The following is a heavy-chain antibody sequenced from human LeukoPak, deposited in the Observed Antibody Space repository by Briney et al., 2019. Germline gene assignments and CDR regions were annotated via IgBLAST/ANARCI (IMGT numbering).Heavy chain of an antibody. V-gene: IGHV6-1*01. CDR3: TRQTYYYISGTYYSSLDV. CDR2: TYYRSKWYY. Sequence: SQTLSLTCAISGDSVSSNSAAWNWIRQSPSGGLEWLGRTYYRSKWYYDYAVSVKSRITINPDTSRNQFSLQLNSVTPEDTAVYYCTRQTYYYISGTYYSSLDVWGQGTTVTVSS. J-gene: IGHJ6*02. CDR1: GDSVSSNSAA. D-gene: IGHD3-10*01.